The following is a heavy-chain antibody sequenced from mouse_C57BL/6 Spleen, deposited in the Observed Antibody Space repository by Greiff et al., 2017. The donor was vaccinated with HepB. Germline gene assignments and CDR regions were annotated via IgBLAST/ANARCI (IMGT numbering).Heavy chain of an antibody. J-gene: IGHJ4*01. D-gene: IGHD1-1*01. CDR3: ARYTTVVATRTDYAMDY. CDR1: GYAFSSSW. V-gene: IGHV1-82*01. CDR2: IYPGDGDT. Sequence: QVQLKQSGPELVKPGASVKISCKASGYAFSSSWMNWVKQRPGKGLEWIGRIYPGDGDTNYNGKFKGKATLTADKSSSTAYMQLRSLTSEDSAVYFCARYTTVVATRTDYAMDYWGQGTSVTVSS.